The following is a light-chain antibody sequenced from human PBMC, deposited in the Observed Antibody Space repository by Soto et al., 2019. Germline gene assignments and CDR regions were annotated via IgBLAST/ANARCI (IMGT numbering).Light chain of an antibody. J-gene: IGLJ2*01. CDR3: QTWGTGIVI. Sequence: QTVVTQSPSASAPLGASVKLTCTLSSGHSNYAIAWHQQQPEKGPRYLMKLNRDGSHSKGDGIPNRFSGSSSGAERYLTISSLQSEDEADYYCQTWGTGIVIFGGGTQLTVL. CDR2: LNRDGSH. CDR1: SGHSNYA. V-gene: IGLV4-69*01.